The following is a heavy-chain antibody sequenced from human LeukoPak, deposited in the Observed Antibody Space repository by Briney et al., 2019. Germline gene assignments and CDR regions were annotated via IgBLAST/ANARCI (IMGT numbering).Heavy chain of an antibody. J-gene: IGHJ4*02. CDR2: IIPIFGTA. CDR3: ARPLGYYDSSGPLDY. V-gene: IGHV1-69*13. D-gene: IGHD3-22*01. CDR1: GGTFSSYA. Sequence: SVEVSCKASGGTFSSYAISWVRQAPGQGPEWMGGIIPIFGTANYAQKFQGRVTITADESTSTAYMELSSLRSEDTAVYYCARPLGYYDSSGPLDYWGQGTLVTVSS.